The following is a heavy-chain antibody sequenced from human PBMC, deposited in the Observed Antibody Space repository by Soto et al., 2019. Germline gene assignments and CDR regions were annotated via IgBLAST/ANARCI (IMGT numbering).Heavy chain of an antibody. CDR1: GDTFTNFG. Sequence: PLVQSGPEAKKPGASVTVSCKSSGDTFTNFGLSWVRQAPGQGLEWMGWIATYNTNRNYAQKFQGRLTLTTDTSTSTAYMELKSLGYDDTAVYYCARVLRGVVNWFDPWGQGTLVTVSS. J-gene: IGHJ5*02. CDR3: ARVLRGVVNWFDP. V-gene: IGHV1-18*01. CDR2: IATYNTNR. D-gene: IGHD3-10*01.